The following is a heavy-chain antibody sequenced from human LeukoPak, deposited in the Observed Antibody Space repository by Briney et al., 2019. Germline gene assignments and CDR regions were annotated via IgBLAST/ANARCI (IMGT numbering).Heavy chain of an antibody. V-gene: IGHV4-34*01. D-gene: IGHD3-10*01. CDR3: ARVLLWFGYYYYMDV. J-gene: IGHJ6*03. Sequence: PSETLSLTCAVYGGSFSGYYWSWIRQPPGKVLEWIGEINHSGSTNYNPSLKSRVTISVDTSKNQFSLKLSSVTAADTAVYYCARVLLWFGYYYYMDVWGKGTTVTVSS. CDR2: INHSGST. CDR1: GGSFSGYY.